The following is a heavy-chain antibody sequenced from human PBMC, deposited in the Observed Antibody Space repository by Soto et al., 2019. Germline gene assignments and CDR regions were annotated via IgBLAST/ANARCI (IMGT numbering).Heavy chain of an antibody. V-gene: IGHV5-51*01. Sequence: PGESLKISCQCSGYTFSNFWVGWVRQLPGQGLEWMGIIYPGDHETRYSPSFHGKVTISAEKSINTAYLQWNSLEASDSAFYFCARSPRSSQYFDHWGQGALVTVSS. CDR1: GYTFSNFW. CDR2: IYPGDHET. CDR3: ARSPRSSQYFDH. D-gene: IGHD6-13*01. J-gene: IGHJ4*02.